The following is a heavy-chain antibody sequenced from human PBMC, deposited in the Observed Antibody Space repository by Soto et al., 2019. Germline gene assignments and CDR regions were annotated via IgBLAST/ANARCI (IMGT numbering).Heavy chain of an antibody. CDR2: IRTGGSST. V-gene: IGHV3-48*03. Sequence: GGSLRLSCAASGFTFSSYEMNWVRQAPGKGLEWVSYIRTGGSSTYYADSVKGRFTISRDNAKNSLYLQMNSLRAEDTAVYYCARDGGSSGLFDYWGQGTLVTVSS. J-gene: IGHJ4*02. D-gene: IGHD3-22*01. CDR3: ARDGGSSGLFDY. CDR1: GFTFSSYE.